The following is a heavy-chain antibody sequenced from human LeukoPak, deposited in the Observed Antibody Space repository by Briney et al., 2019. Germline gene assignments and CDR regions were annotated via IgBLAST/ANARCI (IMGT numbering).Heavy chain of an antibody. D-gene: IGHD6-19*01. CDR3: ARDDVAVAGRDY. Sequence: GGSLRLSCAASGFTFTNYAMHWVRQAPDKGLEWVAVISYTGSNKFYADSVKGRFTISRENSKNTLYLQMNSLRAEDTAVYYCARDDVAVAGRDYWGQGTLVTVSS. CDR2: ISYTGSNK. CDR1: GFTFTNYA. V-gene: IGHV3-30*14. J-gene: IGHJ4*02.